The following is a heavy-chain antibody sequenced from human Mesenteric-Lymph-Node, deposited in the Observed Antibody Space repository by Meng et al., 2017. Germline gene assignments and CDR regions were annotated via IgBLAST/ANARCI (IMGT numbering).Heavy chain of an antibody. V-gene: IGHV3-11*01. J-gene: IGHJ5*01. CDR3: ATSAAAGDS. CDR1: GFTFSDHH. CDR2: ISSSGNII. D-gene: IGHD6-13*01. Sequence: QVQLVESGGGLVKPGRSLRLSCAASGFTFSDHHMTWIRQAPGKGLECISYISSSGNIIHYADSVKGRFTISRDNAKNSLYLQMNSLRADDTALYYCATSAAAGDSWGQGTLVTVSS.